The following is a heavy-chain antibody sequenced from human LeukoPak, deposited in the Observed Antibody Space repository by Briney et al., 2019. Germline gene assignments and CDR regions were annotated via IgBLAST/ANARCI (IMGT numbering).Heavy chain of an antibody. CDR3: ARDLAYYDFWSGTNTPYYYMDV. CDR1: GYTFTSYG. Sequence: ASVKVSCKASGYTFTSYGISWVRQAPGQGLEWMGWISAYNGNTNYAQKLQGRVTMTTDTSTSTAYMELRSLRSDDTAVYYCARDLAYYDFWSGTNTPYYYMDVWGKGTTVTVSS. V-gene: IGHV1-18*01. J-gene: IGHJ6*03. CDR2: ISAYNGNT. D-gene: IGHD3-3*01.